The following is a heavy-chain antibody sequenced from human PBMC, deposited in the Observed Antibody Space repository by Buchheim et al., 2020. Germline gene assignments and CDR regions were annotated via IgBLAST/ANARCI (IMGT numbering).Heavy chain of an antibody. CDR2: IKQDGSEK. J-gene: IGHJ4*02. V-gene: IGHV3-7*02. CDR1: GFTFSGSA. Sequence: EVQLVESGGGLVQPGGSLKLSCAASGFTFSGSAMHWVRQASGKGLEWVANIKQDGSEKYYVDSVKGRFTISRDNAKNSLYLQMNSLRAEDTAVYYCARSTSYYDILTGYHFDYWGQGTL. CDR3: ARSTSYYDILTGYHFDY. D-gene: IGHD3-9*01.